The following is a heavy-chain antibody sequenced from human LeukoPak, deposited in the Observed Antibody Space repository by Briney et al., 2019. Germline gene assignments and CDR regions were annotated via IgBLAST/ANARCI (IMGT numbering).Heavy chain of an antibody. CDR3: AKGKASPGYSSMFDP. CDR2: ISYDGSNK. J-gene: IGHJ5*02. V-gene: IGHV3-30*18. D-gene: IGHD6-19*01. Sequence: GRSLRLSCAASGFTFSSYGMHWVRQAPGKGLEWVAVISYDGSNKYYADSVKGRFTISRDNSKNTLYLQMNSLRAEDTAVYYCAKGKASPGYSSMFDPWGQGTLVTVSS. CDR1: GFTFSSYG.